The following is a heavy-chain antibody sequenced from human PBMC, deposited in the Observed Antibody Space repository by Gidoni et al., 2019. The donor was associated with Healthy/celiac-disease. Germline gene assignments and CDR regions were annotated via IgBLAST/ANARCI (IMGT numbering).Heavy chain of an antibody. D-gene: IGHD3-22*01. CDR1: GYTFTSYY. J-gene: IGHJ5*02. CDR3: AKQGPYDTPFDP. Sequence: QVQLVQSGAEVKKPGASVKVSCKASGYTFTSYYMHWVRQAPGQGLEWMGIINPSGGSTSYAQKFQGRVTMTRDTSTSTVYMELSSLRSEDTAVYFCAKQGPYDTPFDPWGQGTLVTVSS. CDR2: INPSGGST. V-gene: IGHV1-46*01.